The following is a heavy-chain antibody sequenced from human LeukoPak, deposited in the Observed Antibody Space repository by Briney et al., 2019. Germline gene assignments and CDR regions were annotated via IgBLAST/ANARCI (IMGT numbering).Heavy chain of an antibody. CDR1: SITFTKAW. V-gene: IGHV3-15*07. Sequence: GSLRLSCAASSITFTKAWVNWVRPAPGKGLEWVARIVSETVGGRTDYAASVKGRFTISRDDSKSTLFLQMSSLKIEDTAVYYRATSITTPGAFDIWGQGVLVTVSS. CDR3: ATSITTPGAFDI. J-gene: IGHJ4*02. D-gene: IGHD1-1*01. CDR2: IVSETVGGRT.